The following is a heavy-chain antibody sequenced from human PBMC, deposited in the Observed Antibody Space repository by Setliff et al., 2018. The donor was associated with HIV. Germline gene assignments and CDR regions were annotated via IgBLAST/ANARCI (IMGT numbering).Heavy chain of an antibody. D-gene: IGHD6-19*01. J-gene: IGHJ4*02. CDR1: GDSISSGGSY. V-gene: IGHV4-61*09. CDR3: ARERPQSHFFDY. Sequence: TLSLTCTVSGDSISSGGSYWSWIRQPAGKGLEWIGHISTSGSTNYNPSLKSRVTISLDTSKNQFSLSLRSVTAADTAVYFCARERPQSHFFDYWGQGTLVTVSS. CDR2: ISTSGST.